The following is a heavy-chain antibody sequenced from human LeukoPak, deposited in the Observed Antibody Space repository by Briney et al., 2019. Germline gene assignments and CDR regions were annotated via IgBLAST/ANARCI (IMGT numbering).Heavy chain of an antibody. Sequence: SETLSLTCTVSGGSISSYYWSWIRQPAGKGLEWIGRIYTSGSTNYNPSLKSRVTMSVDTSKNQFSLKPSSVTAADTAVYYCARGTPGLTGYYDSSGYHFDYWGQGTLVTVSS. J-gene: IGHJ4*02. D-gene: IGHD3-22*01. CDR2: IYTSGST. V-gene: IGHV4-4*07. CDR1: GGSISSYY. CDR3: ARGTPGLTGYYDSSGYHFDY.